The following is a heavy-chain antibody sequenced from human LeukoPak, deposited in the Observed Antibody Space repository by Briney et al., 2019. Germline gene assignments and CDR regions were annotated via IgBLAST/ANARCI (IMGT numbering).Heavy chain of an antibody. V-gene: IGHV3-23*01. CDR2: ISGSGGST. CDR3: AKAVPRITMMVVVHDYFDY. J-gene: IGHJ4*02. D-gene: IGHD3-22*01. CDR1: GFTFSSYA. Sequence: GGSLRLSCAASGFTFSSYAMSWVRQAPGKGLEWVSAISGSGGSTYYADSVKGRFTISRDNSKNTLYLQMNSLRAEDTAVYYCAKAVPRITMMVVVHDYFDYWGQGTLVTVSS.